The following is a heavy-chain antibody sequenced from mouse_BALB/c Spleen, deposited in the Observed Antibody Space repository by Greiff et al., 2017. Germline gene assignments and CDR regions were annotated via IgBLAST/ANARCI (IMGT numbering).Heavy chain of an antibody. Sequence: EVQVVESGGGLVQPGGSLRLSCATSGFTFTDYYMSWVRQPPGKALEWLGFIRNKANGYTTEYSASVKGRFTISRDNSQSILYLQMNTLRAEDSATYYCARVYGSYFDYWGQGTTLTVSS. CDR1: GFTFTDYY. CDR3: ARVYGSYFDY. J-gene: IGHJ2*01. CDR2: IRNKANGYTT. D-gene: IGHD1-1*01. V-gene: IGHV7-3*02.